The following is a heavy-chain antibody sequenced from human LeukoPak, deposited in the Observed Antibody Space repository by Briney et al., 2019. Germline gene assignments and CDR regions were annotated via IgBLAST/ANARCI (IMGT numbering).Heavy chain of an antibody. CDR3: TTRPYCSGGSCYLAVFDI. CDR1: GFTFSNAW. V-gene: IGHV3-15*01. CDR2: IKSKTDGGTT. Sequence: GGSLRLSCAASGFTFSNAWMSWVRQAPGKGLEWVGRIKSKTDGGTTDYAAPVKGRFTISRDDSKNTLYLQMNSLKTEDTAVYYCTTRPYCSGGSCYLAVFDIWGQGTMVTVSS. D-gene: IGHD2-15*01. J-gene: IGHJ3*02.